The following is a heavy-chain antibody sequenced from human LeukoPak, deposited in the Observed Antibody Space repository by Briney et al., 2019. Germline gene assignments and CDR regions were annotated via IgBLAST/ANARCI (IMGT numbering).Heavy chain of an antibody. CDR2: ISWNSGSI. V-gene: IGHV3-9*01. CDR1: GFIFDDYA. CDR3: ARDSGGTGDYSFDY. Sequence: GGSLRLSCAVSGFIFDDYAMHWVRQAPGKGLEWVSGISWNSGSIGYADSVKGRFTISRDNANNSLYLQMNSLRAEDTAVYYCARDSGGTGDYSFDYWGQGTLVTVSS. D-gene: IGHD7-27*01. J-gene: IGHJ4*02.